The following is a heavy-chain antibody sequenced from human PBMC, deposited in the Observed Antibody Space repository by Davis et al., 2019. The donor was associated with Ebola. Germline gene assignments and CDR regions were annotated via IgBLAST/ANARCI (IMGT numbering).Heavy chain of an antibody. CDR2: IYSGGST. J-gene: IGHJ6*02. V-gene: IGHV3-66*01. CDR3: ARERLAYCGGDCYPYYYYGMDV. Sequence: PGGSLRLSCAASGFTFSSYAMSWVRQAPGKGLEWVSVIYSGGSTYYADSVKGRFTISRDNSKNTLYLQMNSLRAEDTAVYYCARERLAYCGGDCYPYYYYGMDVWGQGTTVTVSS. CDR1: GFTFSSYA. D-gene: IGHD2-21*02.